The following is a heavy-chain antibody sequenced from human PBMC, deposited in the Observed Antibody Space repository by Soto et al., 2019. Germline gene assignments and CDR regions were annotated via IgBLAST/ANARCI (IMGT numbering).Heavy chain of an antibody. V-gene: IGHV4-59*01. J-gene: IGHJ6*02. D-gene: IGHD5-18*01. Sequence: SETLSLTCTVSGGSISSYYWSWIRQPPGKGLEWIGYIYYSGSTNYNPSLKSRVTISVDTSKNQFSLKLSSVTAADTAVYYCARTIQLWSLGGYGMDVWGQGTTVTVSS. CDR1: GGSISSYY. CDR2: IYYSGST. CDR3: ARTIQLWSLGGYGMDV.